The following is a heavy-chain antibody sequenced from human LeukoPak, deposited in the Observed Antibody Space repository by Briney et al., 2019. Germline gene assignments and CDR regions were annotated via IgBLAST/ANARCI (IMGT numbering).Heavy chain of an antibody. D-gene: IGHD2-15*01. CDR2: IKQDGSEK. CDR1: GFTLSYYW. CDR3: ARVTCEGGSCYSDY. J-gene: IGHJ4*02. V-gene: IGHV3-7*05. Sequence: PGGSLRLSCAASGFTLSYYWVNWVRQAPGKGLEWVANIKQDGSEKYYVDSVKGRFTISRDNAKNSLYLQMNSLRAEDTAVYYCARVTCEGGSCYSDYWGQGTLLTVSS.